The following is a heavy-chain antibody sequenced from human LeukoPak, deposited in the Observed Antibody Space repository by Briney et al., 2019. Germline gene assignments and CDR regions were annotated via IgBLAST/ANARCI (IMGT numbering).Heavy chain of an antibody. D-gene: IGHD6-19*01. CDR3: AKLIAVAGTGDDAFDI. CDR1: GFTFDDYA. CDR2: IYSGGST. Sequence: GGSLRLSCAASGFTFDDYAMHWVRQAPGKGLEWVSVIYSGGSTYYADSVKGRFTILRDNARNLLSLQMNSLRAEDTAVYYCAKLIAVAGTGDDAFDIWGQGTMVTVSS. V-gene: IGHV3-NL1*01. J-gene: IGHJ3*02.